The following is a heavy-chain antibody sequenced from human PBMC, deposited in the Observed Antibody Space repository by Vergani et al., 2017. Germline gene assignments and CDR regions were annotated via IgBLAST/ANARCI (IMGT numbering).Heavy chain of an antibody. J-gene: IGHJ6*03. V-gene: IGHV4-31*03. CDR3: ARTYGYYYMDV. CDR2: IYYSGST. D-gene: IGHD2-8*01. CDR1: GSPISSGGYY. Sequence: QVQLQESGPGLVKPSQTLSLTCTVSGSPISSGGYYLSGIRPHPGKGLEWIGYIYYSGSTYYNPSLKSRVTISVDTSKNQFSLKLSSVTAADTAVYYCARTYGYYYMDVWGKGTTVTVSS.